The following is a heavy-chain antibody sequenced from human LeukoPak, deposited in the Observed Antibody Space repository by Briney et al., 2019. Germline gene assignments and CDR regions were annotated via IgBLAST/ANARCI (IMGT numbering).Heavy chain of an antibody. CDR3: AKGKAAGLLDWFDP. V-gene: IGHV3-23*05. D-gene: IGHD6-19*01. CDR1: GFTFRDYT. CDR2: IVTSYVGT. J-gene: IGHJ5*02. Sequence: GGSLRLSCAASGFTFRDYTLAWVRQAPGKGLQWVASIVTSYVGTYYVDSVAGRFVVSRDNSKNILYLQMNRLRVEDTAMYFCAKGKAAGLLDWFDPWGPGTLVTVSS.